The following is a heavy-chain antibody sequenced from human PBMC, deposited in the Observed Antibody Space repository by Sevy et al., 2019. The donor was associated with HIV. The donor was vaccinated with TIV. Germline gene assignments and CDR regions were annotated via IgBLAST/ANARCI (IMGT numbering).Heavy chain of an antibody. Sequence: GGSLRLSCAASGFTFNDYYMTRIRQAPGKGLEWVSYISNSGNTIKYADSVKGRFTISRDNAKNSLYLQMNSLRAEDTAVYYCAREVSSSRGDLDNWGQGTLVTVSS. CDR1: GFTFNDYY. D-gene: IGHD6-13*01. V-gene: IGHV3-11*01. CDR3: AREVSSSRGDLDN. J-gene: IGHJ4*02. CDR2: ISNSGNTI.